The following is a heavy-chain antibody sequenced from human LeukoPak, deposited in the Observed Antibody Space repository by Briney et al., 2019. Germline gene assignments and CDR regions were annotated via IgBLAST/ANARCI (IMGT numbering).Heavy chain of an antibody. V-gene: IGHV3-48*04. J-gene: IGHJ1*01. CDR1: GFTFSTYS. CDR3: ATYSSLNRREFQY. CDR2: ISYSGDTI. D-gene: IGHD3-22*01. Sequence: GESLRLSCAASGFTFSTYSMNWVRQAPGKGLEWVSYISYSGDTIYYADSVKGRFTISRDNAKNSLYLQMNSLRAEDTAVYYCATYSSLNRREFQYWGQGTLLTVSS.